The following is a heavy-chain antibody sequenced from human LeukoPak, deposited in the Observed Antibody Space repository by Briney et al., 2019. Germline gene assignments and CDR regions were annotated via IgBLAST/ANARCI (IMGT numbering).Heavy chain of an antibody. V-gene: IGHV3-23*01. J-gene: IGHJ4*02. D-gene: IGHD3-3*01. CDR1: GFTFSSYA. CDR2: ISGSGGST. CDR3: AKDLHDLWGKPVDY. Sequence: PGGSLRLSCAASGFTFSSYAMSWVRQAPGKGLEWVSAISGSGGSTYYADSVKGRFTISRDNSKNTLYLQMNSLRAEDTAVYYCAKDLHDLWGKPVDYWGQGTLVTVSS.